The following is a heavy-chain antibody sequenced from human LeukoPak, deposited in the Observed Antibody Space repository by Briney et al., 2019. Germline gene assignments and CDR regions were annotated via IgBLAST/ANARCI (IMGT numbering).Heavy chain of an antibody. CDR1: GFTFDDYA. CDR2: ISWNSGSI. CDR3: AKDMGY. Sequence: QSGGSLRLSCAASGFTFDDYAMHWVRQAPGKGLEWVSGISWNSGSIGYADSVEGRFTISRDNAKNSLYLQMNSLRAEDTALYYCAKDMGYWGQGTLVTVSS. J-gene: IGHJ4*02. V-gene: IGHV3-9*01.